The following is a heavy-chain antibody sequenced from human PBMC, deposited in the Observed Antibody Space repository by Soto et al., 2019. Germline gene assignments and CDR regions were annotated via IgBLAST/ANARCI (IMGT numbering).Heavy chain of an antibody. CDR3: ARDGSWNDRPNWFDP. CDR1: GGTFSSYA. CDR2: IIPIFGTA. J-gene: IGHJ5*02. V-gene: IGHV1-69*06. Sequence: QVQLVQSGAEVKKPGSSVKVSCKASGGTFSSYAIRWVRQAPGHGLGWMGGIIPIFGTANYAQKFQGRVTITADKSTSTADMELSSLRSEDTAVYYCARDGSWNDRPNWFDPWGQGTLVTVSS. D-gene: IGHD1-1*01.